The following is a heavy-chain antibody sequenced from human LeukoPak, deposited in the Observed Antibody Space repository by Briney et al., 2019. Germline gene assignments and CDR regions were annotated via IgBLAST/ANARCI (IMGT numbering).Heavy chain of an antibody. V-gene: IGHV3-7*01. D-gene: IGHD3-10*01. CDR3: ARDTGEGFDP. CDR1: GFIFTDYW. J-gene: IGHJ5*02. Sequence: PGGSLRLSCAASGFIFTDYWMYWVRQAPWRGLAWVANIKEDGSEKNYVDSVKGRFTISRDNAKNSLYLQMNSLRAEDTAVYYCARDTGEGFDPWGQGTLVTVSS. CDR2: IKEDGSEK.